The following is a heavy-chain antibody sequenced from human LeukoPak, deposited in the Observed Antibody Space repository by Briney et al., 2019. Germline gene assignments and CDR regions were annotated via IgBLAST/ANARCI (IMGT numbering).Heavy chain of an antibody. CDR2: ISYDGSNE. CDR1: GFTFSSYV. D-gene: IGHD6-19*01. V-gene: IGHV3-30*04. Sequence: GGSLRLSCAASGFTFSSYVMHWVRQAPGKGLEWVAIISYDGSNEYYADSVKGRFTISRDNSKNTLYLQMNSLRAADTAVYYCARGPYSSGWYNWFDPWGQGTLVTVSS. J-gene: IGHJ5*02. CDR3: ARGPYSSGWYNWFDP.